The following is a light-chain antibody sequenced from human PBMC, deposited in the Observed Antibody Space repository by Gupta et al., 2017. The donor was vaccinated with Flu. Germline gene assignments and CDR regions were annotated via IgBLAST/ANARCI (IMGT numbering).Light chain of an antibody. V-gene: IGLV2-11*03. CDR2: DVT. CDR3: CSYATTYPWV. CDR1: NDVGAYNY. J-gene: IGLJ3*02. Sequence: NDVGAYNYVSWYQQHPGRAPKLLISDVTQRPSGVPERFSGSKSANTASLTISGLQPVDEADYYCCSYATTYPWVFGGGTKLTVL.